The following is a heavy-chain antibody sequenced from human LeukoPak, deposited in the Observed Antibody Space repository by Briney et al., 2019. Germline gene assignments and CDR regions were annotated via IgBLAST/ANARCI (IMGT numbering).Heavy chain of an antibody. CDR2: IYYSGST. J-gene: IGHJ4*02. V-gene: IGHV4-39*01. CDR3: ARHTGFWSFFDY. D-gene: IGHD2-8*02. Sequence: SETLSLTCTVSGGSISSSSYYWGWIRQPPGKGVEWIGSIYYSGSTYYNPSLKSRVTISVDTSKNQFSLKLSSVTAADTAVYYCARHTGFWSFFDYWGQGTLVTVSS. CDR1: GGSISSSSYY.